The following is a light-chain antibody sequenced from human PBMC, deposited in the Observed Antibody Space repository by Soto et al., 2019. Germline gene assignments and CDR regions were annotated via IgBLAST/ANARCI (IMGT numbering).Light chain of an antibody. CDR3: QQYGSSPRT. CDR2: GAS. CDR1: QSVSSSY. Sequence: IVLTQSPGTLSLSPGERGTLSCRASQSVSSSYLAWYQQKRGQAPSLLMYGASRRATGIPERFSGSGSGTDFTLTISRLEPEDFAVYYCQQYGSSPRTFGQGTKVDI. V-gene: IGKV3-20*01. J-gene: IGKJ1*01.